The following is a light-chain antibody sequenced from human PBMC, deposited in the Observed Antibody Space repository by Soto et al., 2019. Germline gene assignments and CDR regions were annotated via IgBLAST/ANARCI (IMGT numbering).Light chain of an antibody. CDR3: QQYRNLPIT. J-gene: IGKJ5*01. Sequence: DIQMTQSPSSLSASVGDRVAITCQASQGIEESLNWYQQKPGKAPKLLIFDAFNLKTGVPSRFSGSGSGRDFTFTISSLQPEDIATYYCQQYRNLPITFGQGTRLEMK. V-gene: IGKV1-33*01. CDR1: QGIEES. CDR2: DAF.